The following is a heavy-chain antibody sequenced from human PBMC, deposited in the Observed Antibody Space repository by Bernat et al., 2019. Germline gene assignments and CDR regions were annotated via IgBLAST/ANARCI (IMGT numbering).Heavy chain of an antibody. CDR1: GFTFSSSG. Sequence: QVHLVESGGGVVQPGRSLRLSCAASGFTFSSSGMHWVRQAPGKGLEWLAVIWYDGSKTYYADSVKGRFTVSRDNSKNTFYLEMNSLRAEDTAVYYCARDRAGKRPGEQQVVRWFDPWGQGTLVTVSP. V-gene: IGHV3-33*01. J-gene: IGHJ5*02. CDR3: ARDRAGKRPGEQQVVRWFDP. CDR2: IWYDGSKT. D-gene: IGHD6-13*01.